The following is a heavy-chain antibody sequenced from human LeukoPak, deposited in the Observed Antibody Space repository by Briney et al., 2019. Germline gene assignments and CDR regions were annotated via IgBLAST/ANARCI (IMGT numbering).Heavy chain of an antibody. V-gene: IGHV4-34*01. CDR3: ARSEVNSAGYWVILY. D-gene: IGHD3-9*01. CDR1: GGSLSGTH. Sequence: SETLSLTCDVDGGSLSGTHWSRIRQSPRKRLEWIGEVNHSGDANYNPSLQTRVYISVDMSKNQFSLKMNSVTAADTAVYYCARSEVNSAGYWVILYWGQGTLVTVSS. J-gene: IGHJ4*02. CDR2: VNHSGDA.